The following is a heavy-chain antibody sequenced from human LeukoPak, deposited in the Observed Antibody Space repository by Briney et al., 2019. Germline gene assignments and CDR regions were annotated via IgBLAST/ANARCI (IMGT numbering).Heavy chain of an antibody. J-gene: IGHJ3*02. V-gene: IGHV1-18*04. CDR3: ARIGLGGPPDAFDI. CDR1: GYTFTGYY. CDR2: ISAYNGNT. D-gene: IGHD6-19*01. Sequence: GASVKASCKASGYTFTGYYMHWVRQAPGQGLEWMGWISAYNGNTNYAQKLQGRVTMTTDTSTSTAYMELRSLRSDDTAVYYCARIGLGGPPDAFDIWGQGTMVTVSS.